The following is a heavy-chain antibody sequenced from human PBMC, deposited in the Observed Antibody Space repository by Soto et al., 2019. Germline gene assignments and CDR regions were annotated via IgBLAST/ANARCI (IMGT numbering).Heavy chain of an antibody. CDR3: ARDGDGSGSYCSHWFDP. V-gene: IGHV1-3*01. J-gene: IGHJ5*02. CDR1: GYTFTSYA. D-gene: IGHD3-10*01. CDR2: INAGNGNT. Sequence: QVQLVQSGAEVKKPGASVKVSCKASGYTFTSYAMHWVRQAPGQRLEWMGWINAGNGNTKYSQKFRGRVTITRDTSASTAYMELSSLRSEDTAVYYCARDGDGSGSYCSHWFDPWGQRTLVTVSS.